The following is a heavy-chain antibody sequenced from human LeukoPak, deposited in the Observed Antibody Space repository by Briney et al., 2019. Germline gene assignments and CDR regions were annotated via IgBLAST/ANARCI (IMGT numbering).Heavy chain of an antibody. CDR1: GFTFSNHA. V-gene: IGHV3-23*01. CDR3: ATGPVDIVVVPAASALGH. Sequence: GGSLRLSCAASGFTFSNHAMTWFRQAPAKGLDWVAAISASGDDTFYADSVKGRFTISRDNSKNTLYLQMNSLRAEDTAVYYCATGPVDIVVVPAASALGHWGQGTLVTVSS. CDR2: ISASGDDT. D-gene: IGHD2-2*01. J-gene: IGHJ4*02.